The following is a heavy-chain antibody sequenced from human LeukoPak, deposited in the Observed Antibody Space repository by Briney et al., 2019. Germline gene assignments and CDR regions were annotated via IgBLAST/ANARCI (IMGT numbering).Heavy chain of an antibody. CDR3: AGHGRMGTINPSY. J-gene: IGHJ4*02. Sequence: SETLSLTCTVSGGSISNSSYYWGWIRQPPGKGLEWNGSMYYSGSTYYNPSLKSRATISVDTSKNQFSLKLSSVTAADTAVYYCAGHGRMGTINPSYWGQGTLVTVSS. CDR1: GGSISNSSYY. CDR2: MYYSGST. V-gene: IGHV4-39*01. D-gene: IGHD5-24*01.